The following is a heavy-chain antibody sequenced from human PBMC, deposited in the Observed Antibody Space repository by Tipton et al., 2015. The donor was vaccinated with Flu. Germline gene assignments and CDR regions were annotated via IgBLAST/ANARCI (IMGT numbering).Heavy chain of an antibody. CDR2: IKQDGSEK. V-gene: IGHV3-7*01. J-gene: IGHJ4*02. D-gene: IGHD6-13*01. Sequence: GSLRLSCATSGFTFSGNWMIWVRQAPGKGLEWVANIKQDGSEKNYVDSVKGRFTISRDNAKNSVYLQMNSLRAEDTAVYYCARQMAASGAYWGQGTLVTVSS. CDR1: GFTFSGNW. CDR3: ARQMAASGAY.